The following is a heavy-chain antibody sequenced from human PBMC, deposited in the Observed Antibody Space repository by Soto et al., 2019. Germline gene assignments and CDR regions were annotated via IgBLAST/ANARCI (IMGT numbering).Heavy chain of an antibody. Sequence: QVQLVQSGAEVKKPGASVKVSCKASGYTFTSYGISWVRQAPGQGLEWMGWISAYNGNTNYAQKLQGRVTMTTDTSTSTAYMELRSLISDDTAVYYCARDLRRQLYSSGWPDYWGQGTLVTVSS. CDR1: GYTFTSYG. J-gene: IGHJ4*02. V-gene: IGHV1-18*01. CDR2: ISAYNGNT. CDR3: ARDLRRQLYSSGWPDY. D-gene: IGHD6-19*01.